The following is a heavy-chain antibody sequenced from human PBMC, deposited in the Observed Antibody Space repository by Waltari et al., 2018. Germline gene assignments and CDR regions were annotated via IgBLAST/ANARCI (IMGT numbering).Heavy chain of an antibody. CDR1: GYSISSGYY. CDR2: IYHSGST. Sequence: QVQLQESGPGLVKPSETLSLTCVVSGYSISSGYYWGWIRQPPGKGLERIGSIYHSGSTYYNPSLKSRVTMSIDTSRNQFSLKLTSVTAADTAVYYCARHGTPITMTSSFHYWGQGTLVTVSS. J-gene: IGHJ4*02. D-gene: IGHD3-3*01. V-gene: IGHV4-38-2*01. CDR3: ARHGTPITMTSSFHY.